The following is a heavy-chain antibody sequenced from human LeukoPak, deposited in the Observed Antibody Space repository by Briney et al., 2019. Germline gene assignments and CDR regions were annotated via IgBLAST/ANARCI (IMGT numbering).Heavy chain of an antibody. CDR3: ARRLVMDGGNSFEAFDS. D-gene: IGHD4-23*01. V-gene: IGHV4-59*01. CDR2: IYYSGST. J-gene: IGHJ3*02. CDR1: GGSISSYY. Sequence: SETLSLTCTVSGGSISSYYWSWIRQPPGKGLEWIGDIYYSGSTNYNPSLKSRVTISVDTSKNQFSLKLSSVTAADTAVYYCARRLVMDGGNSFEAFDSWGQGTMVTVSS.